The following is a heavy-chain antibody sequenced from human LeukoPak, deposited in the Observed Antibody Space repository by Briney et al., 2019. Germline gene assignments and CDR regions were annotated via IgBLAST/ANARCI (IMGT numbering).Heavy chain of an antibody. Sequence: PGGSLRLSCAASGFTFSSYAMSWVRQAPGKGLEWVSAISGSGGSTYYADSVKGRFTISRDNSKNTLYLQMNSLRAEDTAVYYCARDASIAAAGTSAFDIWGQGTMVTVSS. V-gene: IGHV3-23*01. J-gene: IGHJ3*02. CDR1: GFTFSSYA. CDR2: ISGSGGST. D-gene: IGHD6-13*01. CDR3: ARDASIAAAGTSAFDI.